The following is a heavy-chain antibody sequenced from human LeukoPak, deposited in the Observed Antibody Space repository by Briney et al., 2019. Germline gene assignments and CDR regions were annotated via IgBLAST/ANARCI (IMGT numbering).Heavy chain of an antibody. Sequence: PGGSLRLSCAASGFTFSSHWMSWVRRAPGKGLEWVAIISYDETNKYYTDSVKGRFTISRDNSKNTLFLQMTSLKTEDTAVYYCAKHPGDFTGIVNYYYMDLWGKGTTVTVSS. CDR3: AKHPGDFTGIVNYYYMDL. CDR1: GFTFSSHW. D-gene: IGHD1-26*01. J-gene: IGHJ6*03. V-gene: IGHV3-30*18. CDR2: ISYDETNK.